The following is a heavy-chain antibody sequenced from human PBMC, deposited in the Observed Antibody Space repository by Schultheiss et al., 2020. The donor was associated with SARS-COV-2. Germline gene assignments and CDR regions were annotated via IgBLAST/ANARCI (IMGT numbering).Heavy chain of an antibody. J-gene: IGHJ5*02. Sequence: SQTLSLTCSVSGDSIRSGNYYWTWIRQPAGKGLEWIGYIYYSGSTNYNPSLKIRVTISVDTSKNQFYLKRSSVTAADTAVYYCARDQGHRFLVNWFDPWGQGTLVTVSS. V-gene: IGHV4-61*09. D-gene: IGHD3-3*01. CDR1: GDSIRSGNYY. CDR3: ARDQGHRFLVNWFDP. CDR2: IYYSGST.